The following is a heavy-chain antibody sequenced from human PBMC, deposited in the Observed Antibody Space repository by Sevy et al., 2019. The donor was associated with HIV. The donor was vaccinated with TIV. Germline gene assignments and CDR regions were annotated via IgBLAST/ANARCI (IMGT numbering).Heavy chain of an antibody. J-gene: IGHJ4*02. D-gene: IGHD3-16*02. CDR1: GFNFNNHW. CDR2: IKQDGSEK. V-gene: IGHV3-7*01. CDR3: ARLPTGLQSFNYLLSSCFAS. Sequence: GGSLRLSCAASGFNFNNHWMSWVRQAPEKGLEWVANIKQDGSEKYYVDSLKGRFTISRDNANNSLSLQIDGLRAEDTAVYYCARLPTGLQSFNYLLSSCFASWGQGTMVTVSS.